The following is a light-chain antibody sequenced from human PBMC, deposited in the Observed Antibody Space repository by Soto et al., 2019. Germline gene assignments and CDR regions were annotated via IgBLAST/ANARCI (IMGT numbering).Light chain of an antibody. J-gene: IGLJ1*01. CDR3: SSYAGTNDIYV. V-gene: IGLV2-8*01. Sequence: QSALTQPPSASGPTGQSVTISCTGTSSDVGAFDYVSWYQQYPGKAPKLIIHEVAKRPSGVPDRFSGSKSGNTASLTVSGLRAEDEADYYCSSYAGTNDIYVFGTGTKVTVL. CDR1: SSDVGAFDY. CDR2: EVA.